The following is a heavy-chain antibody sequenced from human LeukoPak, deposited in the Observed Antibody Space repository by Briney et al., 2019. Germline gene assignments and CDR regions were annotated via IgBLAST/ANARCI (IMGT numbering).Heavy chain of an antibody. CDR1: GGSISSYY. D-gene: IGHD3-10*01. CDR3: AREYYASGSNGAFDY. CDR2: IYTSGST. J-gene: IGHJ4*02. V-gene: IGHV4-4*07. Sequence: SETLSLTCTVSGGSISSYYWSWIRQPAGKGLEWIGRIYTSGSTNYNPSLKSRVTMSVATSKNQFSLKLSSVTAADTAVYYCAREYYASGSNGAFDYWGQGILVTVSS.